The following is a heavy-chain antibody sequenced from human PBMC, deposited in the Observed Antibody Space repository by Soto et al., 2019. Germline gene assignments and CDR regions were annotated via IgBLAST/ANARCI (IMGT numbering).Heavy chain of an antibody. CDR2: ISYDGSNK. CDR1: EGTFISYA. Sequence: LRHSCRAAEGTFISYAMHWISKEQGKGLEWVAVISYDGSNKYYADSVKGRFTISRDNSKNTLYLQMNSLRAEDTAVYYCARKYEPWGQGTLVIVS. V-gene: IGHV3-30-3*01. J-gene: IGHJ5*02. CDR3: ARKYEP.